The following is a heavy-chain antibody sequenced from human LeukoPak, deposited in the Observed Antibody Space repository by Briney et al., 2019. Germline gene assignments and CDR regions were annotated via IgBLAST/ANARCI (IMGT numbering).Heavy chain of an antibody. Sequence: VKVSCKASGYTFTSNGITWVRQAPGQGLEWMGWFSAYDGNTNSAQKLQGRLTMTTDTSTSTAYMELRSLRSDDTAVYYCARSFARDYDILTGYYIGDYWGQGTLITVSS. J-gene: IGHJ4*02. CDR3: ARSFARDYDILTGYYIGDY. CDR2: FSAYDGNT. V-gene: IGHV1-18*01. D-gene: IGHD3-9*01. CDR1: GYTFTSNG.